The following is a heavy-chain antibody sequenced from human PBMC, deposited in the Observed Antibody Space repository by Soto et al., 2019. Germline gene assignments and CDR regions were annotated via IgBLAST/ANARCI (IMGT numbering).Heavy chain of an antibody. CDR2: INPATGAA. D-gene: IGHD3-3*01. CDR1: GYPVTAYY. CDR3: ARGGGVGVAGSAAFEM. Sequence: QLHLVQSGAVVKKPGASVTVSCSASGYPVTAYYMHWVRQAPGRGLEWMGGINPATGAAKYTQTFQGRVTMTRYTSTSTVFMELGGLTSEDPAVFYCARGGGVGVAGSAAFEMWGQGTLVTVSS. V-gene: IGHV1-2*02. J-gene: IGHJ3*02.